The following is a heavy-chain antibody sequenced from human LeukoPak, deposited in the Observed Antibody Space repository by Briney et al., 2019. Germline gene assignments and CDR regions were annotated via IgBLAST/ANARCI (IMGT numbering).Heavy chain of an antibody. CDR3: ARGPYYYADY. D-gene: IGHD3-10*01. CDR1: GGSIGSYY. J-gene: IGHJ4*02. V-gene: IGHV4-59*01. CDR2: IYYSGST. Sequence: SETLSLTCTVSGGSIGSYYWSWIRQPPGKGLEWIGYIYYSGSTNYNPSLKSRVTISVDTSKNQFSLKLSSVTAADTAVYYCARGPYYYADYWGQGTLVTVSS.